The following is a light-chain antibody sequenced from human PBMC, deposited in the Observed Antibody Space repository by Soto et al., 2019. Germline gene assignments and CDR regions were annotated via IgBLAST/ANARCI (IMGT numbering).Light chain of an antibody. CDR3: KHYNSYSEA. Sequence: DIQMTQSPSTLSGSVGDRVTITCRASQTISSWLAWYQQKPGKAHKLLTYKASTLKSGVQSRFSGSGSGTEFTLTIRSLQPDDFATYYCKHYNSYSEAFGQGTKVDIK. CDR1: QTISSW. CDR2: KAS. V-gene: IGKV1-5*03. J-gene: IGKJ1*01.